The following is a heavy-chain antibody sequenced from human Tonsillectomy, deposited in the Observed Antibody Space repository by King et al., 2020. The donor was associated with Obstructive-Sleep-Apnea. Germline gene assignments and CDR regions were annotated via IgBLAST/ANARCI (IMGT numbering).Heavy chain of an antibody. CDR2: IGTAGDT. CDR3: ARVPRPYCSSTSCYVGYFDL. J-gene: IGHJ2*01. Sequence: VQLVESGGGLVQPGGSLRLSCAASGFTFGSYDMHWVRQATGKGLEWVSAIGTAGDTYYPGSVKGRFTISRENAKNSLYLQMNSLRAGDTAVYYCARVPRPYCSSTSCYVGYFDLWGRGTLVTVSS. CDR1: GFTFGSYD. D-gene: IGHD2-2*01. V-gene: IGHV3-13*01.